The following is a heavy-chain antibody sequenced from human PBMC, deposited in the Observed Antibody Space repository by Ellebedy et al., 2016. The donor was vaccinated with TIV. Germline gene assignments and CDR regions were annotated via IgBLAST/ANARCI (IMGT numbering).Heavy chain of an antibody. V-gene: IGHV3-30-3*02. Sequence: GGSLRLSXTASGFTFSSYAMHWVRQAPGKGLEWVAVISYDGSNKYYADSVKGRFTISRDNSKNTLYLQMSSLRAEDTAVYYCVKPAPRLSSGYYYDGFDCWGQGTLVTVSS. D-gene: IGHD3-22*01. J-gene: IGHJ4*02. CDR2: ISYDGSNK. CDR1: GFTFSSYA. CDR3: VKPAPRLSSGYYYDGFDC.